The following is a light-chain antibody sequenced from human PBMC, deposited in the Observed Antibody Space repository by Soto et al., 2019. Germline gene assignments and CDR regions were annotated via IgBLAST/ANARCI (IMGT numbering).Light chain of an antibody. J-gene: IGLJ2*01. CDR1: SSDVGGYNY. V-gene: IGLV2-8*01. CDR3: SSYAGTHVV. CDR2: EVS. Sequence: QSALTQPPSASGSPGQSVTISCTGTSSDVGGYNYVSRYQQHPGKAPKLMIYEVSKRPSGVPDRFSGSKSGNTASLTVSGLQAEDEADYYCSSYAGTHVVFGGGTKLTVL.